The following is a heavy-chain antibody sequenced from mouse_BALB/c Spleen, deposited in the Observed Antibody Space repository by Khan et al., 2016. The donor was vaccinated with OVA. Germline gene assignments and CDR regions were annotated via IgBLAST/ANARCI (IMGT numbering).Heavy chain of an antibody. Sequence: EVELVESGGGIVQPGGSLKRSCEASRFTISSYGMSSVRQTPDKRLELVATIDRNGGSTDYPDSVKRGFTIPGDNAKNARYLQMRMLEAEDTAMYYCARSAIWGQGTTLTVSS. V-gene: IGHV5-6-3*01. CDR1: RFTISSYG. CDR3: ARSAI. CDR2: IDRNGGST. J-gene: IGHJ2*01. D-gene: IGHD2-12*01.